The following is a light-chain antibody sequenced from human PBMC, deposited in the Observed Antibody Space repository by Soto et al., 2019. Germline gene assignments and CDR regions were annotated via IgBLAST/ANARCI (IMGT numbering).Light chain of an antibody. CDR3: CSHAGRNTFEWV. J-gene: IGLJ3*02. V-gene: IGLV2-23*02. CDR2: EVN. CDR1: SSDIGTYNL. Sequence: QSVLTQSASVSGSPGQSITISCTGTSSDIGTYNLVSWYQKHPGKAPKLIIYEVNKRPSGVSNRFSGSKSGNTASLTISGLQAEDEAEYHCCSHAGRNTFEWVFGGGTKLTVL.